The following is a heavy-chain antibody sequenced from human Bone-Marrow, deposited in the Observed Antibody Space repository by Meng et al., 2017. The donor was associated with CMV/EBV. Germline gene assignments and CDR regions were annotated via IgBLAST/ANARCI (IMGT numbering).Heavy chain of an antibody. D-gene: IGHD6-13*01. Sequence: GGSLRLSCAASGFTFRRCAMSWVRQAPGKGLEWVSTITSGAATYYADSVKGRFTISRDNAKNSLYLQMNSLRAEDTAVYYCARVKLGLDYWGQGTLVTVSS. J-gene: IGHJ4*02. CDR3: ARVKLGLDY. V-gene: IGHV3-69-1*01. CDR1: GFTFRRCA. CDR2: ITSGAAT.